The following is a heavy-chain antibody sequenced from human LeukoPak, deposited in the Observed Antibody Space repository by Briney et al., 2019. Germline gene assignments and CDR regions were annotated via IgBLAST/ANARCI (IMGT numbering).Heavy chain of an antibody. CDR3: ARACGGSCYSLDY. CDR2: INSDGSST. D-gene: IGHD2-15*01. J-gene: IGHJ4*02. CDR1: GFTFDDYT. Sequence: GGSLRLSCAASGFTFDDYTMHWVRQAPGKGLVWVSRINSDGSSTSYADSVKGRFTISRDNAKNTLYLQMNSLRAEDTAVYYCARACGGSCYSLDYWGQGTLVTVSS. V-gene: IGHV3-74*01.